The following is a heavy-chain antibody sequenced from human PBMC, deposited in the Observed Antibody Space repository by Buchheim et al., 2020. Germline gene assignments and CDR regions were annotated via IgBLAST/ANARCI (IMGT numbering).Heavy chain of an antibody. CDR3: AGDGSSRFRTTYNWFDP. D-gene: IGHD2-2*01. J-gene: IGHJ5*02. CDR2: IIPILGIA. Sequence: QVQLVQSGAEVKKPGSSVKVSCKASGGTFSSYAISWVRQAPGQGLEWMGRIIPILGIANYAQKFQGRVTITADKSTSTAYMELSSLRSEDTAVYYCAGDGSSRFRTTYNWFDPWGQGTL. CDR1: GGTFSSYA. V-gene: IGHV1-69*04.